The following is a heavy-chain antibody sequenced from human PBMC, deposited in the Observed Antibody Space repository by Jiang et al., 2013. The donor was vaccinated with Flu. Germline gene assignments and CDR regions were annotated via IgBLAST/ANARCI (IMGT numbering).Heavy chain of an antibody. CDR2: IYWNDDK. V-gene: IGHV2-5*08. CDR3: AHLIRGGSSWPYFDY. Sequence: KPTQTLTLTCTFSGFSLSTSGMCVSWIRQPPGKALEWLALIYWNDDKRYSPSLKSRLTITKDTSKNQVVLTMTNMDPVDTATYYCAHLIRGGSSWPYFDYWGQGTLVTVSS. CDR1: GFSLSTSGMC. D-gene: IGHD6-13*01. J-gene: IGHJ4*02.